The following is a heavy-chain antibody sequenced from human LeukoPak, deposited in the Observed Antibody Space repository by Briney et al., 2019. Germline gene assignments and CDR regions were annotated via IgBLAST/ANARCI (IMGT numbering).Heavy chain of an antibody. J-gene: IGHJ5*02. CDR3: ARVLTHITMIVVVITGWFDP. CDR1: GYTFTSYT. V-gene: IGHV1-18*01. Sequence: GASVKVSCKASGYTFTSYTMNWVRQAPGQGLEWMGWISAYNGNTNYAQKLQGRVTMTTDTSTSTAYMELRSLRSDDTAVYYCARVLTHITMIVVVITGWFDPWGQGTLVTVSS. CDR2: ISAYNGNT. D-gene: IGHD3-22*01.